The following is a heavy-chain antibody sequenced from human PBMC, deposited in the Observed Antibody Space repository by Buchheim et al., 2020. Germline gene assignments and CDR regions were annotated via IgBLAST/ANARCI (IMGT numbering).Heavy chain of an antibody. D-gene: IGHD3-10*01. Sequence: QVQLQESGPGLVKPSQTLSLTCTVSGGSISSGGYYWSWIRQHPGKGLEWIGYIYSSGITYYNPSLMRRVTISVDTSKNQFSLKLSSVTAADTAVYYWARIRGSGSSYGTGVDYWGQGTL. V-gene: IGHV4-31*03. J-gene: IGHJ4*02. CDR3: ARIRGSGSSYGTGVDY. CDR2: IYSSGIT. CDR1: GGSISSGGYY.